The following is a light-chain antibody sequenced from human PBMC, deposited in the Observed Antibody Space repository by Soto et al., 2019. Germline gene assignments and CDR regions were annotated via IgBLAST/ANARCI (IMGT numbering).Light chain of an antibody. J-gene: IGKJ1*01. CDR3: QQYNNDASWT. V-gene: IGKV1-5*03. CDR1: QSISAW. CDR2: KAS. Sequence: DIQMTQSPSTLSASIGDRVTITCRASQSISAWLAWCQQKPGKAPKLLIYKASTLESGVPSRFSGSGSGTEFTLTISSLQPDDFATYYCQQYNNDASWTFGQGTRVQIK.